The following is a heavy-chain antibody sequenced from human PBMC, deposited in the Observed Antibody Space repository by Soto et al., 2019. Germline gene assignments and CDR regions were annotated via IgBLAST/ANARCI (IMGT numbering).Heavy chain of an antibody. V-gene: IGHV1-18*01. CDR2: LGAYNGNT. J-gene: IGHJ4*02. D-gene: IGHD3-22*01. CDR1: GYTFTNYG. CDR3: ARDVGHYFDGSGYKIFFDY. Sequence: QVQLVQSGAEVKKPGASVKVSCKVSGYTFTNYGISWVRQAPGQGLEWMGWLGAYNGNTNYAQKLRDRVTMPTDTSTSTAYMELRSLRSDDTAVYYCARDVGHYFDGSGYKIFFDYWGQGTLVTISS.